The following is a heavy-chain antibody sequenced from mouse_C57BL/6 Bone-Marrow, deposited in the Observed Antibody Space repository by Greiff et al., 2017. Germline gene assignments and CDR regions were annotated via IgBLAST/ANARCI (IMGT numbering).Heavy chain of an antibody. CDR2: VSPSTGGT. Sequence: EVQLQQSGPVLVKPGPSVTISCKASGFTFTDYYMHWVKQSHGQSLEWIGLVSPSTGGTSYNQKFKGKAKLTVDTSSSTAYMELDSLTSEDAAVYDYARDYYCEGYYFDYWGQGTTLTVSA. J-gene: IGHJ2*01. D-gene: IGHD1-1*01. V-gene: IGHV1-36*01. CDR3: ARDYYCEGYYFDY. CDR1: GFTFTDYY.